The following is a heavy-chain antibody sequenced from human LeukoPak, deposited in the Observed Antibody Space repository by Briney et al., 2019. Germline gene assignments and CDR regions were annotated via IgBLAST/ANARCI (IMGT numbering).Heavy chain of an antibody. Sequence: GGSLRLSCAASGFTFDDYGMSWVRQAPGKGLEWVSGINWNGGSTGYADSVKGRFTISRDNAKNSLYLQMNSLRAEDTALYHCARDSGGSWYFFNWFDPWGQGTLVTVSS. V-gene: IGHV3-20*01. J-gene: IGHJ5*02. D-gene: IGHD6-13*01. CDR1: GFTFDDYG. CDR2: INWNGGST. CDR3: ARDSGGSWYFFNWFDP.